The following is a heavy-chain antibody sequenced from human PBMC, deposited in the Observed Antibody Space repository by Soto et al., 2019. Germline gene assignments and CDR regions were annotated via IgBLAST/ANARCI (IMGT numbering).Heavy chain of an antibody. CDR2: THHSGNT. CDR3: AHAPGWYFLDY. J-gene: IGHJ4*02. Sequence: NPSENLSLTSAASGVSIITHNYFHQVRQAPGKGMEWIGETHHSGNTNFSPSLKSRVTLSVDTSKDQVSLRLSSVTAADTAIYFCAHAPGWYFLDYWGQGALVTVSS. V-gene: IGHV4-4*02. D-gene: IGHD6-13*01. CDR1: GVSIITHNY.